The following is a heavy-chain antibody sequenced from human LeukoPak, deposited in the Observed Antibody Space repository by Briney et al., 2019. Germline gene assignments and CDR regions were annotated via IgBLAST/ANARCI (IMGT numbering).Heavy chain of an antibody. V-gene: IGHV4-4*09. CDR1: GGSISSYY. D-gene: IGHD6-6*01. CDR3: ARHASSSLFDY. Sequence: PSETLSLTCTVSGGSISSYYRSWIRQPPGKGLEWIGYIYTSGSTNYNPSLKRRVTISVDTSKNQFSLKLSSVTAADTAVYYCARHASSSLFDYWGQGTLVTVSS. CDR2: IYTSGST. J-gene: IGHJ4*02.